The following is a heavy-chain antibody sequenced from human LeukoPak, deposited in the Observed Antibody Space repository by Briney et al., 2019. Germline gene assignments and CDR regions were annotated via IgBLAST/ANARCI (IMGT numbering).Heavy chain of an antibody. CDR3: ARKIGSYFDY. CDR2: IYNSGST. D-gene: IGHD1-26*01. J-gene: IGHJ4*02. V-gene: IGHV4-59*01. CDR1: GGSISSYY. Sequence: PSETLSLTCTVSGGSISSYYWSWIRQPPGKGLEWIGFIYNSGSTNYNPSLKSRVTISVDTSKNQFSLKLSSVTAADTAVYYCARKIGSYFDYWGQGTLVTVSS.